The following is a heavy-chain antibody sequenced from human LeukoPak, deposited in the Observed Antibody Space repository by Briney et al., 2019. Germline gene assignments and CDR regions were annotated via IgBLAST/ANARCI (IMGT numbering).Heavy chain of an antibody. D-gene: IGHD3-3*01. Sequence: GGSLRLSCAASGFTVSSNYMSWVRRAPGKGLEWVSGLYSGGSTYYADSVKGRFTISRDNSKNTLYLQMNSLRAEDTAVYYCAKAEWLLYPYFDYWGQGTLVTVSS. J-gene: IGHJ4*02. CDR3: AKAEWLLYPYFDY. CDR2: LYSGGST. V-gene: IGHV3-53*01. CDR1: GFTVSSNY.